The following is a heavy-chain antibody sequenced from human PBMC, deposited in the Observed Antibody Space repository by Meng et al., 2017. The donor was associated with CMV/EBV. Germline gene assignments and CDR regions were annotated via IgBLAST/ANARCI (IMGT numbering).Heavy chain of an antibody. V-gene: IGHV4-39*07. CDR2: IYYSGST. D-gene: IGHD2-2*01. J-gene: IGHJ4*02. CDR1: GGSISSSSYD. CDR3: ARDTIVVVPAASGGFDY. Sequence: SETLSLTCTVSGGSISSSSYDWGWIRQPPGKGLEWIGSIYYSGSTYYNPSLKSRVTISVDTSKNQFSLKLSSVTAADTAVYYCARDTIVVVPAASGGFDYWGQGTLVTVSS.